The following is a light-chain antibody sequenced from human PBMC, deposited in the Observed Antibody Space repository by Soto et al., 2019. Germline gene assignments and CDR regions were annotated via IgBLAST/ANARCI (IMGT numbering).Light chain of an antibody. CDR2: HVT. V-gene: IGLV2-14*03. Sequence: QSALTQPAAVSGSPGQSITISCTGASSDIGHYDYVSWYQQHPGKAPKLMIYHVTYRPSGVSNRYSGSKSGNSASLTISGLQADDEADYYCCSLTTSHTYVFGSGTKVTVL. CDR3: CSLTTSHTYV. J-gene: IGLJ1*01. CDR1: SSDIGHYDY.